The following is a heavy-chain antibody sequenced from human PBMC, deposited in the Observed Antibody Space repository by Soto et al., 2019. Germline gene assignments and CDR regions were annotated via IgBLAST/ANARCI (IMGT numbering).Heavy chain of an antibody. Sequence: ASVKVSCKASGYTFTSYGISWVRQAPGQGLEWMGWISAYNGNTNYAQKLQGRATMTTDTSTSTAYMELRSLRSDDTAVYYCAREIVVVPAAPDAFDIWGQGTMVTVSS. CDR3: AREIVVVPAAPDAFDI. D-gene: IGHD2-2*01. CDR2: ISAYNGNT. CDR1: GYTFTSYG. J-gene: IGHJ3*02. V-gene: IGHV1-18*01.